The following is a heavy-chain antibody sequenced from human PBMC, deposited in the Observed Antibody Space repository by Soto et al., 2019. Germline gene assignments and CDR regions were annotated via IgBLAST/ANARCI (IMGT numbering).Heavy chain of an antibody. CDR2: SRSKAYGGTT. CDR1: GFTFGDYA. CDR3: TRDRPGAYYYYGMDV. D-gene: IGHD6-6*01. Sequence: GGSLRLSCTASGFTFGDYAMSWFRQAPGKGREWVGFSRSKAYGGTTEYAASVKGRFTISRDDSKSIAYLQMNSLKTEDTAVYYCTRDRPGAYYYYGMDVWGQGTTVTVSS. J-gene: IGHJ6*02. V-gene: IGHV3-49*03.